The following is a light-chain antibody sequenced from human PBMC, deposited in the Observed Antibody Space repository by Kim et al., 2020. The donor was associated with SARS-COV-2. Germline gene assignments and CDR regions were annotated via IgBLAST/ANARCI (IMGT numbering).Light chain of an antibody. CDR2: RNN. J-gene: IGLJ2*01. V-gene: IGLV1-47*01. Sequence: RSTISCSRSTSSIGTYYVYSYQQLPGTAPKLLIYRNNQRPSGVPDRFSGSRSDTSASLAISGLRSEDEGDYYCSAWDNSLSAVLFGGGTQLTVL. CDR3: SAWDNSLSAVL. CDR1: TSSIGTYY.